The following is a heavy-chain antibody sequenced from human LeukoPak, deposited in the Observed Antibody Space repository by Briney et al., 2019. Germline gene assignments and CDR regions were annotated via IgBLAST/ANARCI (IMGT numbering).Heavy chain of an antibody. Sequence: PGGSLRLSCAASGFTFSSYGMHWVRQAPGKGLEWVAVISYDGSNKYYADSVKGRFTISRDNSKNTLYLQMNSLRAEDTAVYYCARAPNGKYYDILTGYRETYYFDYWGQGTLVTVSS. CDR1: GFTFSSYG. CDR3: ARAPNGKYYDILTGYRETYYFDY. D-gene: IGHD3-9*01. CDR2: ISYDGSNK. J-gene: IGHJ4*02. V-gene: IGHV3-30*19.